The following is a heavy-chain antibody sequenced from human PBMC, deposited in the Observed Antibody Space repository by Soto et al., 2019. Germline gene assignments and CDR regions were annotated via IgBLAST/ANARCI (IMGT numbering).Heavy chain of an antibody. Sequence: ASVKVSCKVSGDTFTSYDINWVRQATGQGLEWMGWMNPNSGNTGDEQKFQGRVTMTRNTSISTAYMELISLRSEDTAVYYCARSTLTLYYYYYYGMDVWGQVTTVPGSS. CDR3: ARSTLTLYYYYYYGMDV. CDR1: GDTFTSYD. V-gene: IGHV1-8*01. D-gene: IGHD4-17*01. CDR2: MNPNSGNT. J-gene: IGHJ6*02.